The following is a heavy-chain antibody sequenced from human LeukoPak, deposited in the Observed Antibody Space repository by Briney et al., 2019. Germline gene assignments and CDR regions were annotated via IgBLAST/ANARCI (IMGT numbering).Heavy chain of an antibody. Sequence: GGSLRLSCAASGFTFSSYSMNWVRQAPGKGREGVSSISSSSSYIYYADSVKGRFTISRDNSKNTLYLHMNSLRREDTAVYYCAKSRGAAAVDYYYYYMDVWGKGTTVTVSS. CDR3: AKSRGAAAVDYYYYYMDV. CDR2: ISSSSSYI. J-gene: IGHJ6*03. V-gene: IGHV3-21*01. CDR1: GFTFSSYS. D-gene: IGHD6-13*01.